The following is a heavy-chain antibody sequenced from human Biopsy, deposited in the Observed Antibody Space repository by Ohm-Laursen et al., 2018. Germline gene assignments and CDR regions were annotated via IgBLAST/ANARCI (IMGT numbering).Heavy chain of an antibody. D-gene: IGHD3-3*01. CDR1: GGSIRGSTYY. CDR2: VYFSGNT. J-gene: IGHJ4*02. CDR3: ARQVDFWSGYVDY. V-gene: IGHV4-39*01. Sequence: SETLSLTCNVSGGSIRGSTYYWGWIRQTPGKGLEWIGSVYFSGNTYYNPSLGGRVTISVDTSKNQFSLKLRSVTAADTAVYYCARQVDFWSGYVDYWGQGTLVAVSS.